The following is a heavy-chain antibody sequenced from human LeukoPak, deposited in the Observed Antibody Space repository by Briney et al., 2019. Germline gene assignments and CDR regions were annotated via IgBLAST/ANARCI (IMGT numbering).Heavy chain of an antibody. Sequence: PSETLSLTCAVYGGSISSYYWSWIRQPPGKGLECIGYIYYSGSANYNPSLKSRVTISIETSKNQFSLKLSSVTAADTAVYYCARGLRVGNTGYYFDYWGRGTLVTVSS. D-gene: IGHD1-26*01. CDR3: ARGLRVGNTGYYFDY. CDR1: GGSISSYY. V-gene: IGHV4-59*01. CDR2: IYYSGSA. J-gene: IGHJ4*02.